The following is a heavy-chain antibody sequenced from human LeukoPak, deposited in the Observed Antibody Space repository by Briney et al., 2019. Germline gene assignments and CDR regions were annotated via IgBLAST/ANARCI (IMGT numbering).Heavy chain of an antibody. CDR1: GYILTNCY. CDR3: AILRYVNNWIGR. J-gene: IGHJ5*02. V-gene: IGHV1-46*01. CDR2: IDPSGGAT. Sequence: ASVKVSCKASGYILTNCYMHWVRQAPGQGLEWMGMIDPSGGATSDAQKFQGRVTITRDTSSSTGYMQLSSLRSEDTAIYYCAILRYVNNWIGRWGQGTLVTVS. D-gene: IGHD1-14*01.